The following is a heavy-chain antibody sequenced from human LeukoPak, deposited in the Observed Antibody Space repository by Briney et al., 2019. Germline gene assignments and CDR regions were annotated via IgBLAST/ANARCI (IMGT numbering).Heavy chain of an antibody. Sequence: TSETLSLTCSVSGDSITGYYWGWIRQPPGKGLGWIGNIYYTGNTYYNSSLKSRVTISLDTSKNQFSLKVISMTAADTAAYYCTKSDGCGLIRICGRGTMVTVSS. CDR3: TKSDGCGLIRI. V-gene: IGHV4-39*07. CDR1: GDSITGYY. J-gene: IGHJ3*02. D-gene: IGHD3-22*01. CDR2: IYYTGNT.